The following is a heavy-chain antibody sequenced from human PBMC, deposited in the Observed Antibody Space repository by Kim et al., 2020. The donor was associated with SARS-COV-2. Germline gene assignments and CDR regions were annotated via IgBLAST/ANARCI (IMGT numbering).Heavy chain of an antibody. V-gene: IGHV3-66*01. J-gene: IGHJ4*02. CDR3: ARVAYYYDSSGFYYYVYFDY. CDR1: GFTVSSNY. Sequence: GGSLRLSCAASGFTVSSNYMSWVRQAPGKGLEWVSVIYSGCSTYYADSFKGRFTISRDNSKNTLYLQMNSLRAEDTAVYYCARVAYYYDSSGFYYYVYFDYWGQGTLVTVSS. CDR2: IYSGCST. D-gene: IGHD3-22*01.